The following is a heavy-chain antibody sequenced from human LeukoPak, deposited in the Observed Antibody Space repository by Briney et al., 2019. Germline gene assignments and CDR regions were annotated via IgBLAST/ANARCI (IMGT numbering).Heavy chain of an antibody. V-gene: IGHV3-30*02. Sequence: PGGSLRLSCAASGFTFSSYGMHWVRQAPGKGLEWVAFIRYDGSNKYYADSVKGRFTISRDNSKNTLYLQMNSLRAEDTAVYSCATQGHSYDSSGYXDXWXXXTXXTVSXXXXSAPXHV. CDR3: ATQGHSYDSSGYXDXWXXXTXXTVSXXXXSAPXHV. J-gene: IGHJ3*01. CDR2: IRYDGSNK. D-gene: IGHD3-22*01. CDR1: GFTFSSYG.